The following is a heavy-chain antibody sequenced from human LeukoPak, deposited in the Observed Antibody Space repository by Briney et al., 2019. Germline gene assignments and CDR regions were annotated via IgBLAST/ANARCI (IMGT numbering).Heavy chain of an antibody. D-gene: IGHD3-3*01. V-gene: IGHV3-9*01. CDR2: ISWNSGSI. CDR1: GFTFDDYA. J-gene: IGHJ3*02. Sequence: SLRLSCAASGFTFDDYAMHWVRQAPGKGLEWVSGISWNSGSIGYADSVKGRFTISRDNSKNTLYLQMNSLRAEDTAVYYCAKMAEILADAFDIWGQGTMVTVSS. CDR3: AKMAEILADAFDI.